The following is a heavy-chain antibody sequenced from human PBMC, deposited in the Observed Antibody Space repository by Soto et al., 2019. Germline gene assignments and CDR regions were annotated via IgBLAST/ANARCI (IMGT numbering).Heavy chain of an antibody. CDR3: AKVLSSGSYSGALEY. Sequence: GGSMRLSCAASGVSITSFAMSWVRQATGKGLEWASAISASGGSTYADSVKGRFTISRDNSKNTLYLQMNSLRVEDTAVYYCAKVLSSGSYSGALEYWGQGALVTVSS. V-gene: IGHV3-23*01. D-gene: IGHD1-26*01. CDR1: GVSITSFA. J-gene: IGHJ4*02. CDR2: ISASGGST.